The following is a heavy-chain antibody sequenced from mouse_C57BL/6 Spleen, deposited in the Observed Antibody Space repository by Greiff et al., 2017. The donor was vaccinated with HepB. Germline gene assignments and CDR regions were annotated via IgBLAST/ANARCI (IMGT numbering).Heavy chain of an antibody. CDR1: GYSFTGYY. J-gene: IGHJ4*01. CDR2: INPSTGGT. D-gene: IGHD4-1*01. V-gene: IGHV1-42*01. Sequence: EVQLVESGPELVKPGASVKISCKASGYSFTGYYMNWVKQSPEKSLEWIGEINPSTGGTTYNQKFKAKATLTVDKSSSTAYMQLKSLTSEDSAVYYCARSAGGLGLYYYAMDYWGQGTSVTVSS. CDR3: ARSAGGLGLYYYAMDY.